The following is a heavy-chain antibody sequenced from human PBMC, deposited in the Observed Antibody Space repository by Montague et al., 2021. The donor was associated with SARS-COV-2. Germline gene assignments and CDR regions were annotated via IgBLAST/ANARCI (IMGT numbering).Heavy chain of an antibody. CDR1: GFTFSKFA. J-gene: IGHJ3*01. D-gene: IGHD3-10*01. V-gene: IGHV3-23*01. Sequence: SLRLSCAASGFTFSKFAMTWVRQAPGKGLEWVSSIKGGGAGAHYAASVTGRFTISRDNSKDTLFLYLNSLRVEDTAVYYCAKHLYSSGSDALDLWGQGTMVTVSS. CDR3: AKHLYSSGSDALDL. CDR2: IKGGGAGA.